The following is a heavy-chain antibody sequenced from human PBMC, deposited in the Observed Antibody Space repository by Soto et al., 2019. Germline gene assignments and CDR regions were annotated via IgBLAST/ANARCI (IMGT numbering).Heavy chain of an antibody. D-gene: IGHD1-26*01. CDR2: IIPIFGTA. CDR1: GGTFSSYA. V-gene: IGHV1-69*13. CDR3: DIRWELLRNDY. Sequence: WASVKVSCKASGGTFSSYAISWVRQAPGQGLEWMGGIIPIFGTANYAQKFQGRVTITADESTSTAYMELSSLRSGDTAVYYCDIRWELLRNDYWGQGTLVTVSS. J-gene: IGHJ4*02.